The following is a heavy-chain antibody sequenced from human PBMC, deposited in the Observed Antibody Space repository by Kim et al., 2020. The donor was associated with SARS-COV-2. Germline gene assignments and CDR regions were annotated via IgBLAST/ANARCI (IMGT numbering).Heavy chain of an antibody. CDR2: IYPGDSET. CDR3: AKGTTMLRSRFDP. CDR1: GYIFTIYW. V-gene: IGHV5-51*01. J-gene: IGHJ5*02. D-gene: IGHD3-10*02. Sequence: GESLKISCATSGYIFTIYWIAWVRQMPGKGLEWMGSIYPGDSETRYSPSFQGQVTISADKSTTTAYLRWNNLKASDTAIYYCAKGTTMLRSRFDPWGQGT.